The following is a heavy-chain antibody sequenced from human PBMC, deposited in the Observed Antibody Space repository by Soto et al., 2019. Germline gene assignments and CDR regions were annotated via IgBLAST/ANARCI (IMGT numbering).Heavy chain of an antibody. J-gene: IGHJ6*02. V-gene: IGHV4-59*01. D-gene: IGHD2-15*01. CDR3: ARLLPAYGPYYYYYYGMDV. CDR2: IYYSGST. CDR1: GGSISSYY. Sequence: PSETLSLTCTVSGGSISSYYWSWIRQPPGKGLEWIGYIYYSGSTNYNPSLKSRVTISVDTSKNQFSLKMSSVTAADTAVYNCARLLPAYGPYYYYYYGMDVWGQGTTVTVSS.